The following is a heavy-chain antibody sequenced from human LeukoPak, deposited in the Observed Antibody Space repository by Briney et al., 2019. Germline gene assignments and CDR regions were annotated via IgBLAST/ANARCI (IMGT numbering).Heavy chain of an antibody. J-gene: IGHJ5*02. D-gene: IGHD2-15*01. CDR2: ISTSSSYI. Sequence: GGSLRLSCAGSGFTFSSYSMNWVRQAPGKGLEWVSSISTSSSYIYYADSVKGRFTSSRDNAKNSLYLQMNSLRAEDTAVCSCARGADGVSSNSRGWFDPWGKGTLVTVSS. CDR1: GFTFSSYS. CDR3: ARGADGVSSNSRGWFDP. V-gene: IGHV3-21*01.